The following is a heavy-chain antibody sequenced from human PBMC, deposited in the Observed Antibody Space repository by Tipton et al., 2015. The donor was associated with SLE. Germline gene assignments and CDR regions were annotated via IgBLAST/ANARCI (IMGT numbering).Heavy chain of an antibody. Sequence: TLSLTCTVSGGSISSDGFYWNWIRQHPEKGLEWIGYIYNSETSYYNPSLKSRVTISVDTSVNQFSLKLTSVTAADTGVYYCARGSGDWDYWGQGTLVTVSS. CDR3: ARGSGDWDY. J-gene: IGHJ4*02. CDR2: IYNSETS. V-gene: IGHV4-31*03. CDR1: GGSISSDGFY. D-gene: IGHD2-21*01.